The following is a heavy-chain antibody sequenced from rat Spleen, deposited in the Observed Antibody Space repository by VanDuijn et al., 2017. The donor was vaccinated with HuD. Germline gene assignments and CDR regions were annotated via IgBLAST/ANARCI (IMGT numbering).Heavy chain of an antibody. V-gene: IGHV5-19*01. D-gene: IGHD1-5*01. CDR2: IKYEDFTP. Sequence: EVQLVESGGGLVQPGRSLKLSCAASGFTFSNYGMHWIRQVPTQGLEWVASIKYEDFTPYYGDSVMGRFTISRDDGESTLYLQMNSLRSEDTATYYCVRLYNNHGYWYFDFWGPGTMVTVSS. J-gene: IGHJ1*01. CDR1: GFTFSNYG. CDR3: VRLYNNHGYWYFDF.